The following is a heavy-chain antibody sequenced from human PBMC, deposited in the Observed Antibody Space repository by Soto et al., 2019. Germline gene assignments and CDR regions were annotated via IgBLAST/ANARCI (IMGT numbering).Heavy chain of an antibody. CDR3: ARLHCSGANCYSHSLPKYSYGVDV. V-gene: IGHV5-51*01. CDR1: GYSFTSYW. Sequence: PGESLKISCKGSGYSFTSYWIGWVRQMPGKGLEWVGIIYPGDSDTRYSPSFQGQVTISADKSISTAYLQWSSVNASDTAMDYCARLHCSGANCYSHSLPKYSYGVDVWGQGTTVTVSS. CDR2: IYPGDSDT. J-gene: IGHJ6*02. D-gene: IGHD2-15*01.